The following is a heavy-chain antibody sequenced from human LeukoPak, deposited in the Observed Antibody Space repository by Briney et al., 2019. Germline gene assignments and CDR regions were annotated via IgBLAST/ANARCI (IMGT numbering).Heavy chain of an antibody. J-gene: IGHJ4*02. CDR2: IYYSGST. V-gene: IGHV4-30-4*01. CDR1: GGSISSGDYY. Sequence: SETLSLTCTVSGGSISSGDYYWSWIRQPPGKGLEWIGYIYYSGSTYYNPSLKSRVTISVDTSKNQFSLKLSSVTAADTAVYYCARDIGGYNSPLDYWGQGTLVTVSS. CDR3: ARDIGGYNSPLDY. D-gene: IGHD5-24*01.